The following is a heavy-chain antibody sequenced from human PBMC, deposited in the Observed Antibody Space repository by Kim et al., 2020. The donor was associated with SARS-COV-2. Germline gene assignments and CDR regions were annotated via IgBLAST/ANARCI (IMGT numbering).Heavy chain of an antibody. Sequence: SVKVSCKASGGTFSSYAISWVRQAPGQGLEWMGGIIPIFGTANYAQKFQGRVTITADESTSTAYMELSSLRSEDTAVYYCARPEEAGYCSGGSCYLSGTLEYNPAAGYYYGMDVWGQGTTVTVSS. J-gene: IGHJ6*02. D-gene: IGHD2-15*01. CDR2: IIPIFGTA. CDR1: GGTFSSYA. CDR3: ARPEEAGYCSGGSCYLSGTLEYNPAAGYYYGMDV. V-gene: IGHV1-69*13.